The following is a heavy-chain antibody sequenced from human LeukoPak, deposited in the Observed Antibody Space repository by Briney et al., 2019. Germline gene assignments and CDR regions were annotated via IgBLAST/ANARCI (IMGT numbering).Heavy chain of an antibody. CDR1: GFTFGAYA. Sequence: GGSLRLSCVASGFTFGAYAMTWIRQAPGKGLEWLSYISTGSTYTNYANSVKGRFTISRDNAKNSLYLQLNSLRSEDTAVYYCTREDNWYFDLWGRGTLVTVSS. CDR3: TREDNWYFDL. J-gene: IGHJ2*01. CDR2: ISTGSTYT. V-gene: IGHV3-11*05.